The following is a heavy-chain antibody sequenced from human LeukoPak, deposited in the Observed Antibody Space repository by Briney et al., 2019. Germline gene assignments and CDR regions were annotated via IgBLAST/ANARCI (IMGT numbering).Heavy chain of an antibody. V-gene: IGHV3-33*01. CDR2: IWYDGSNK. CDR1: GFTFSSYG. J-gene: IGHJ4*02. CDR3: AREGGIAARPRGLDY. D-gene: IGHD6-6*01. Sequence: GRSLGLSCAASGFTFSSYGMHWVRQAPGKGLEWVAVIWYDGSNKYYADSVKGRFTISRDNSKNTLYLQMNSLRAEDTAVYYCAREGGIAARPRGLDYWGQGTLVTVSS.